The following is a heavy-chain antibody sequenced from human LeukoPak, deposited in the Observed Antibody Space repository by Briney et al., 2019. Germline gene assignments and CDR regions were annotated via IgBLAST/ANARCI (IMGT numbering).Heavy chain of an antibody. V-gene: IGHV4-59*01. CDR2: ISDSGSA. CDR3: VRDFWQKRDRQWYYYGLDV. J-gene: IGHJ6*02. Sequence: SETLSLTGTVSGGSISPYYWSWIRQPPGKGLEWIGYISDSGSADYSPSLKSRVTISIDTSKNQISLKVASVTAADAAVYYCVRDFWQKRDRQWYYYGLDVWGQGTTVTVSS. D-gene: IGHD6-19*01. CDR1: GGSISPYY.